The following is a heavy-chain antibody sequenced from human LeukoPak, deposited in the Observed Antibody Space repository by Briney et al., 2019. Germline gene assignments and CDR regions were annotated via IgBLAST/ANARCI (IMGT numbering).Heavy chain of an antibody. CDR1: GGSFSGYY. CDR2: INHSGST. D-gene: IGHD6-13*01. Sequence: SETLSLTCAVYGGSFSGYYWSWIRQPPGKGLEWIGEINHSGSTNYNPSLKSRVTISVDTSKNQFSLKLSSVTAADTAVYYCARDLYSSSWYRRAFDIWGQGTMVTVSS. J-gene: IGHJ3*02. CDR3: ARDLYSSSWYRRAFDI. V-gene: IGHV4-34*01.